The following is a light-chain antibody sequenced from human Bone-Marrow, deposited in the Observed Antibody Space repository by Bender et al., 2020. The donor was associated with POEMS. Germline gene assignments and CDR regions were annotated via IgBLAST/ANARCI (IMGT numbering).Light chain of an antibody. J-gene: IGLJ3*02. CDR1: SSDVGGYNY. CDR3: CSYGGSSISVL. V-gene: IGLV2-23*02. Sequence: QSALTQPASVSGSPGQSITISCTGTSSDVGGYNYVSWYQQHPGKAPKLIIYDVTKRSSGVSLRFSGSKSGNTASLTISGLQAEDEANYYCCSYGGSSISVLFGGGTILTVL. CDR2: DVT.